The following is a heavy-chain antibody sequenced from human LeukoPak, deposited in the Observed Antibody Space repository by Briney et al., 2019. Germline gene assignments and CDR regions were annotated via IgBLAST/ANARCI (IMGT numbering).Heavy chain of an antibody. D-gene: IGHD2-2*01. V-gene: IGHV5-51*01. J-gene: IGHJ4*02. CDR2: INAGDSYT. CDR1: GYSFTNYW. Sequence: GDSLQISCKGSGYSFTNYWIGCVRQMPGKGVEWMGIINAGDSYTRYSPSFQSQVTISVDKSISTNYLQWSSLKASDTAMYYCARHLGYCSSTTCYGGYYFDYWGQGTLVTVSS. CDR3: ARHLGYCSSTTCYGGYYFDY.